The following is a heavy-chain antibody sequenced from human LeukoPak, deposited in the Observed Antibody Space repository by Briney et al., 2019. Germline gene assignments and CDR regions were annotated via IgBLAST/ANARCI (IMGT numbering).Heavy chain of an antibody. Sequence: GGSLRLSCAASGFTFDDYGMSWVRQAPGKGLEWVSGINWNGGSTGYADSVKGRFTISRDNAKNSLYLQMNSLRAEDTAVYYCARAIAVASTRHFDYWGQGTLVTVSS. CDR2: INWNGGST. V-gene: IGHV3-20*04. CDR1: GFTFDDYG. CDR3: ARAIAVASTRHFDY. D-gene: IGHD6-19*01. J-gene: IGHJ4*02.